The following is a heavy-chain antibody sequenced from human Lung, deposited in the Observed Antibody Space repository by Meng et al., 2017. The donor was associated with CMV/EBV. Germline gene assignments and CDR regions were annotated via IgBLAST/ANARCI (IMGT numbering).Heavy chain of an antibody. Sequence: HVHLVHSWSELKKPGASVKVSCKASGYTFSTYTINWVRQAHGRGLEWMGWISTNTGTPTYTQGFTGRFVFSLDTSVSTAYLQISSLKAEDTAVYYCARGGNFDPWGQGTLVTVSS. D-gene: IGHD2/OR15-2a*01. CDR1: GYTFSTYT. J-gene: IGHJ5*02. CDR3: ARGGNFDP. V-gene: IGHV7-4-1*02. CDR2: ISTNTGTP.